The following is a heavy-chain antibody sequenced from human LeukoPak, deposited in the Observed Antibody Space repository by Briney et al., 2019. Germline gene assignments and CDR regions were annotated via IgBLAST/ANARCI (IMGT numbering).Heavy chain of an antibody. V-gene: IGHV3-23*01. CDR2: ISGSGGST. J-gene: IGHJ4*02. CDR3: AKGVVPAAIHQGSDY. Sequence: GGSLRLSCAASGFTFSSYAMSWVRQAPGKGLEWVSAISGSGGSTYYADSVKGRFTISRDDSKNTLYLQMNSLRAEDTAVYYCAKGVVPAAIHQGSDYWGQGTLVTVSS. D-gene: IGHD2-2*01. CDR1: GFTFSSYA.